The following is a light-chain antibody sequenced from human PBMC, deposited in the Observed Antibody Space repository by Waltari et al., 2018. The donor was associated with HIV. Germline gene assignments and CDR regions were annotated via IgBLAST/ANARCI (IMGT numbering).Light chain of an antibody. V-gene: IGLV2-11*01. CDR1: SSDVGGYHY. J-gene: IGLJ3*02. CDR2: DVS. CDR3: CSYAGSYTV. Sequence: QSALTQPRSVSGSPGQSVTISCTGTSSDVGGYHYVSWYQQHPGKAAKLMIYDVSKRPAGVPDRFSGSKSGNTASLTISGLQAEDEADYYCCSYAGSYTVFGGGTKLTVL.